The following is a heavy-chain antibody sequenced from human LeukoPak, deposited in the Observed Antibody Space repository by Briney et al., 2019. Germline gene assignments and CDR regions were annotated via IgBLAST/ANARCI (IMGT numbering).Heavy chain of an antibody. J-gene: IGHJ4*02. D-gene: IGHD4-17*01. Sequence: SETLSLTCTVSGGSITGGGYYWSWIRQHPGKGLEWIGYIYYSDNTYYNPSLKSRVTISADTSKNQFSLKLNSVTAADTAVYYCARARGDSSRLDYWGQGTPVTVSS. CDR1: GGSITGGGYY. V-gene: IGHV4-31*03. CDR3: ARARGDSSRLDY. CDR2: IYYSDNT.